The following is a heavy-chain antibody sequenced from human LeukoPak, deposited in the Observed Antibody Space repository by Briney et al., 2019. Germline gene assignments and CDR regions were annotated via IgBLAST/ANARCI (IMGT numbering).Heavy chain of an antibody. CDR1: GFTFSSYA. Sequence: PGGSLRLSCAASGFTFSSYAMSWVRQAPGRGLEWVSAISGSGGSTYYADSVKGRFTISRDNSKSMLYLEMNSLRAEDTATYYCAARPTSAAVAPSDFWGQGTLVTVSS. V-gene: IGHV3-23*01. D-gene: IGHD6-19*01. CDR3: AARPTSAAVAPSDF. J-gene: IGHJ4*02. CDR2: ISGSGGST.